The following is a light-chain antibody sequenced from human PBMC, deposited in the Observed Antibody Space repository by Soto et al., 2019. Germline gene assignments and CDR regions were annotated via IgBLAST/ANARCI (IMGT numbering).Light chain of an antibody. V-gene: IGLV2-8*01. Sequence: QSVLTQPLSASGSPGQSVTISCTETSSDVGGYNYVSWYQQHPGKAPKVMIYGVTKRPSGVPDRFSGSKSGNTASLTVSGLQAEDEADYYCNSYAGSNSFVFGTGTKVTVL. J-gene: IGLJ1*01. CDR2: GVT. CDR1: SSDVGGYNY. CDR3: NSYAGSNSFV.